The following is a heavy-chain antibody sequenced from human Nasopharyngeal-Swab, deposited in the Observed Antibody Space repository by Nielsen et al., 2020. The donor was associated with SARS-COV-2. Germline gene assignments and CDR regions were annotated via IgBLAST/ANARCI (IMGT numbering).Heavy chain of an antibody. J-gene: IGHJ4*02. CDR2: ISGSGGST. V-gene: IGHV3-23*01. D-gene: IGHD6-19*01. Sequence: VREAPGKGLEWVSAISGSGGSTYYADSVKGRFTISRDNSKNTLYLQMNSLRAKDTAVYYCANGIAVFDYWGQGTLVTVSS. CDR3: ANGIAVFDY.